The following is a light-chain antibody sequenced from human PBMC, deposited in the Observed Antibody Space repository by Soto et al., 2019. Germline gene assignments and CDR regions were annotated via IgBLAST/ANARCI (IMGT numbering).Light chain of an antibody. Sequence: QSALTQPPSASGSLGQSVTISCTGTSRDVGPYKYVSWYQQYPGKAPKLIIYEVTKRPSGVPDRFSGSKSGNTASLTVSGIQAEDEADYYCSSYGGSENNYVFGTGTKVTV. CDR3: SSYGGSENNYV. CDR2: EVT. J-gene: IGLJ1*01. CDR1: SRDVGPYKY. V-gene: IGLV2-8*01.